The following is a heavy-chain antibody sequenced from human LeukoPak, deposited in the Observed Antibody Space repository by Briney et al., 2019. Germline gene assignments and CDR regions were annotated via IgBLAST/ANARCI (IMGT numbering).Heavy chain of an antibody. CDR1: GGSFSGYY. Sequence: SETLSLTCAVYGGSFSGYYWSWIRQPPGKGLEWIGEINHSGSTNYNPSLKSRVTISVDTSKNQFSLKLSSVTAADTAVYYCAREPREQYQLLLNNIFDYWGQGTLVTVSS. D-gene: IGHD2-2*01. V-gene: IGHV4-34*01. J-gene: IGHJ4*02. CDR2: INHSGST. CDR3: AREPREQYQLLLNNIFDY.